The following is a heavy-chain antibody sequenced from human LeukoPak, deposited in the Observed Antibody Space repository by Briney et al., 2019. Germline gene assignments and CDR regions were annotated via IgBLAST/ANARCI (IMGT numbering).Heavy chain of an antibody. D-gene: IGHD6-6*01. J-gene: IGHJ4*02. CDR3: ARDLRSSSVCYFDY. Sequence: GASVKVSCKASGHTFTNYGISWVRQAPGQGLEWLAWINGYNGDTNHAQKLQGRVTMTTDTSTNTAFMELRSLTSDDTAVYYCARDLRSSSVCYFDYWGKGTLVTVSS. CDR1: GHTFTNYG. V-gene: IGHV1-18*01. CDR2: INGYNGDT.